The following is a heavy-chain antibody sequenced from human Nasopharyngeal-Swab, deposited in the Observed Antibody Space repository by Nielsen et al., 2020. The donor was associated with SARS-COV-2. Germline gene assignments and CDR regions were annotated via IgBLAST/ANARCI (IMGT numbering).Heavy chain of an antibody. D-gene: IGHD2-8*01. CDR2: ISAKNGDT. CDR3: ARCITNTWSKGWFDF. V-gene: IGHV1-18*01. J-gene: IGHJ5*01. CDR1: GDTFTSYG. Sequence: ASVKVSCKASGDTFTSYGFGWVRQAPGQGLEWMGWISAKNGDTDYAQKFRDRITMTTDTSTTTVHMELRGLKSDDTAVYYCARCITNTWSKGWFDFWGHGTLVTVSS.